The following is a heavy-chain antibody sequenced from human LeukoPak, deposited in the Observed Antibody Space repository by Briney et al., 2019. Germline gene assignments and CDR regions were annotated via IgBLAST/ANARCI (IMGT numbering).Heavy chain of an antibody. V-gene: IGHV4-39*07. J-gene: IGHJ4*02. D-gene: IGHD2/OR15-2a*01. Sequence: SETLSLTCTVSGGSISSSSYYWGWIRQPPGKGLEWIGSIYYSGSTYYNPSLKSRVTISVDTSKNQFSLKLSSVTAADTAVYYCARLYGKGPFDYWGQGTLVTVSS. CDR1: GGSISSSSYY. CDR2: IYYSGST. CDR3: ARLYGKGPFDY.